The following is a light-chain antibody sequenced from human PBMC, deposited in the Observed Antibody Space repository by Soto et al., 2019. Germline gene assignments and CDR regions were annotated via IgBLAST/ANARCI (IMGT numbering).Light chain of an antibody. CDR3: QKYYSIPDT. CDR1: QTILYSSNNKNY. V-gene: IGKV4-1*01. Sequence: DIVMTQSPDSLAVSLGERATINCKSSQTILYSSNNKNYLTWYQQKPGQPPKLLISWASTRESGVPDRFSGSGSGTDITLTISSLQTEDIAVYFCQKYYSIPDTFSQGTKLEIK. J-gene: IGKJ2*01. CDR2: WAS.